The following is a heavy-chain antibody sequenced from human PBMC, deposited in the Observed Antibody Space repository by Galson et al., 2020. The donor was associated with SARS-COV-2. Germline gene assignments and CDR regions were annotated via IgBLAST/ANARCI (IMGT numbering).Heavy chain of an antibody. D-gene: IGHD3-22*01. CDR3: ARAGSSGLYYAQGGMDV. CDR2: ISNDGSKK. V-gene: IGHV3-30*04. J-gene: IGHJ6*02. Sequence: GGSLRLSCAASGFIFGSFAMHWVRQAPGKGLEWVAVISNDGSKKYYADSVRGRFTISRDNSKNTLYLQMNSLRAEDTVVYYCARAGSSGLYYAQGGMDVWGQGTTVILSS. CDR1: GFIFGSFA.